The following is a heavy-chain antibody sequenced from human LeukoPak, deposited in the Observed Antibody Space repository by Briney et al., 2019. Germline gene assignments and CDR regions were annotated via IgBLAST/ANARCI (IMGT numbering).Heavy chain of an antibody. CDR3: ARFAVHRRITVPGQFGLDY. D-gene: IGHD6-19*01. Sequence: ASVKVSCKTSGYIFTSYNIYWVRQAPGQGLEWMGIINPSGGGTNYAQKFQGRVTMTRDTSTSTVYMELSSLRSEDTAVYYCARFAVHRRITVPGQFGLDYWGQGTLVSVSS. CDR1: GYIFTSYN. J-gene: IGHJ4*02. CDR2: INPSGGGT. V-gene: IGHV1-46*01.